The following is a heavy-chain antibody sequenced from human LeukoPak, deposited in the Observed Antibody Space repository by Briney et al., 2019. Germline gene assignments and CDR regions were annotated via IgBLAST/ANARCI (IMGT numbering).Heavy chain of an antibody. CDR2: ITHSGGT. D-gene: IGHD1-7*01. V-gene: IGHV4-34*01. J-gene: IGHJ4*02. CDR1: GGSLSGFH. Sequence: SETLPLTCAVYGGSLSGFHWSWIRQPPGKGLEWIGEITHSGGTNYSPSLKSRVTISIDAPKNQLSLKLTSVTAADTAVYCCTRGYGSTWPTSNYWGQGTLVTVSS. CDR3: TRGYGSTWPTSNY.